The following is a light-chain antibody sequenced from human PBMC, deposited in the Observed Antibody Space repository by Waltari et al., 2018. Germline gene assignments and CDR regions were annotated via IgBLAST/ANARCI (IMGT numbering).Light chain of an antibody. Sequence: DFVMAQSPDSLAVSLGERAAINCKFSQSVLSRSTNKNYLAWYQQKPGQPPKLLIDWASTRQSGVPDRFSGGGSGTDFTLTISSLQAEGVAVYYCQHYYTTPPSFGQGTKVEI. CDR2: WAS. J-gene: IGKJ2*03. CDR3: QHYYTTPPS. V-gene: IGKV4-1*01. CDR1: QSVLSRSTNKNY.